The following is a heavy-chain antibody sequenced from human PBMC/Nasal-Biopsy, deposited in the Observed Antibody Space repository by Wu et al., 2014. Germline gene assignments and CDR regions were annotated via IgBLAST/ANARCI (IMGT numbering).Heavy chain of an antibody. D-gene: IGHD3-16*01. CDR2: HSGSSYYNSGST. CDR1: GFSLDSSGVG. J-gene: IGHJ3*01. V-gene: IGHV4-31*03. CDR3: ASAVYDVVWGSLGVGKSAFHF. Sequence: LVKPTQTLTLTCTFSGFSLDSSGVGVGWIRQHPGRPGVDWVPHSGSSYYNSGSTYYNPSLKSRSTISADTSNNQFFLKLNSVTAADTAVYYCASAVYDVVWGSLGVGKSAFHFWGQGTMVTVSS.